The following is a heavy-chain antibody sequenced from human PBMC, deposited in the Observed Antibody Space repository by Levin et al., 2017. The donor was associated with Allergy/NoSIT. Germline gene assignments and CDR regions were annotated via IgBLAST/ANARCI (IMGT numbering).Heavy chain of an antibody. CDR3: ARVNDYSNYVYGMDV. V-gene: IGHV4-59*01. Sequence: SETLSLTCTVSGGSISSYYWSWIRQPPGKGLEWIGYIYYSGSTNYNPSLKSRVTISVDTSKNQFSLKLSSVTAADTAVYYCARVNDYSNYVYGMDVWGQGTTVTVSS. CDR1: GGSISSYY. CDR2: IYYSGST. D-gene: IGHD4-11*01. J-gene: IGHJ6*02.